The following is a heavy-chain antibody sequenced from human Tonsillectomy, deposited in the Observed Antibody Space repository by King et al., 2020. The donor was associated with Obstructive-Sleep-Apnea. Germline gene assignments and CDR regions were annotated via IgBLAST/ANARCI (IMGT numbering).Heavy chain of an antibody. CDR3: ARGGTMVRGVDVRFDP. CDR2: IYTSGST. J-gene: IGHJ5*02. D-gene: IGHD3-10*01. V-gene: IGHV4-4*07. Sequence: VQLQESGPGLVKPSETLSLTCTVSGGSISSYYWSWIRQPAGKGLEWIGRIYTSGSTNYNPSLKSRVTMSLDTSKNQFSLKLSSVTAADTAVYYCARGGTMVRGVDVRFDPWGQGTLVTVSS. CDR1: GGSISSYY.